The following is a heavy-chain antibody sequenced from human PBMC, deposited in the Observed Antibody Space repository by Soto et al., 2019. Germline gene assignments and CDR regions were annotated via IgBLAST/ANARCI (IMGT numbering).Heavy chain of an antibody. CDR2: ISSSSSYI. D-gene: IGHD3-3*01. Sequence: EVQLVESGGGLVKPGGSLRLSCAASGFTFSSYSMNWVRQAPGKGLEWVSSISSSSSYIYYADSVKGRFTISRDNAKNSLYLQMNSLRAEDTAVYYCARAFLEWLFDYWGQGTLVSVSS. J-gene: IGHJ4*02. CDR1: GFTFSSYS. V-gene: IGHV3-21*01. CDR3: ARAFLEWLFDY.